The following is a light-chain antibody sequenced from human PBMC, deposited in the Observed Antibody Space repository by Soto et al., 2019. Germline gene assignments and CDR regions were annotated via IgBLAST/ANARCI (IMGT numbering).Light chain of an antibody. CDR3: QQYGSSPLFT. Sequence: EIVLTQSPGTLSLSPGERATLSCRASQSVSSSYLAWYQQKPGQAPRLLIYGASSRATGIPDRFSGSGSGTDFTLTISRLEPEDFAVYYCQQYGSSPLFTCGLETMVDIK. V-gene: IGKV3-20*01. CDR2: GAS. CDR1: QSVSSSY. J-gene: IGKJ3*01.